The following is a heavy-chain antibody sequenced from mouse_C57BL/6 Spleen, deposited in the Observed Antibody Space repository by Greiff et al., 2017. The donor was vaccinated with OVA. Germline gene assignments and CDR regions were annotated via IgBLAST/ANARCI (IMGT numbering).Heavy chain of an antibody. CDR2: INYDGSST. CDR3: ARVALYYYGTTLYYFDY. CDR1: GFTFSDYY. V-gene: IGHV5-16*01. Sequence: EVKLMESEGGLVQPGSSMKLSCTASGFTFSDYYMAWVRQVPEKGLEWVANINYDGSSTYYLDSLKSRFIISRDNAKNILYLQMSSLKSEDTATYYCARVALYYYGTTLYYFDYWGQGTTLTVSS. J-gene: IGHJ2*01. D-gene: IGHD1-1*01.